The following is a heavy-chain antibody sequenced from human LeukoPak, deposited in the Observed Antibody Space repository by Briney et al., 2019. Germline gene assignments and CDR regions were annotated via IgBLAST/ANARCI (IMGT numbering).Heavy chain of an antibody. CDR2: ISGGGGST. CDR3: ARGSRQHDAFDI. V-gene: IGHV3-23*01. CDR1: GFTFSSYG. Sequence: GGTLRLSCAASGFTFSSYGMSWVRQAPGKGLEWVSVISGGGGSTYYAHSVKGRFTISRDNSKNTLYLQMNSLRSEDTAVYYCARGSRQHDAFDIWGQGTMVTVSS. J-gene: IGHJ3*02.